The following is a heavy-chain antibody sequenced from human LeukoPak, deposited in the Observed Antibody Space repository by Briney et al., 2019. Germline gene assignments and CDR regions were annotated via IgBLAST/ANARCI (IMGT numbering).Heavy chain of an antibody. CDR1: GFTLSSYG. Sequence: GRSLRLSCAASGFTLSSYGMHWVRQAPGKGLEWVAVIWYDGSNKYYADSVKGRFTISRDNSKNTLYLQMNSLRAEDTAVYYCARGYGVRGVIITPGYWGQGTLVTVSS. J-gene: IGHJ4*02. CDR2: IWYDGSNK. CDR3: ARGYGVRGVIITPGY. V-gene: IGHV3-33*01. D-gene: IGHD3-10*01.